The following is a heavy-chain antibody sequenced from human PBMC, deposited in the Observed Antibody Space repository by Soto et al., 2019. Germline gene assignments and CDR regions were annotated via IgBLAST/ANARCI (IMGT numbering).Heavy chain of an antibody. Sequence: SETLSLTCAVYGGSFSGDYWSWIRQPPGKGLEWIGEINHSGSTNYNPSLKSRVTISVDTSKNQFSLNLNSVTAADTAVYFCARVALSKTGAAWFDPWGQGTLVT. D-gene: IGHD7-27*01. CDR2: INHSGST. J-gene: IGHJ5*02. CDR1: GGSFSGDY. CDR3: ARVALSKTGAAWFDP. V-gene: IGHV4-34*01.